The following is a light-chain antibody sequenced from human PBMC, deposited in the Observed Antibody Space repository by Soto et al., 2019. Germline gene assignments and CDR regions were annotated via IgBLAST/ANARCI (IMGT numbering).Light chain of an antibody. CDR3: SSYTSDSTYV. CDR1: STDVGRYNY. J-gene: IGLJ1*01. V-gene: IGLV2-14*01. Sequence: QSALTQPASVSGSPGQSITISCTGTSTDVGRYNYVSWYQQHPGKAPKLMIYDVSNRPSGVSSRSSGSKSGITASLTISGLQAEDEADYYCSSYTSDSTYVFGTGTKVTVL. CDR2: DVS.